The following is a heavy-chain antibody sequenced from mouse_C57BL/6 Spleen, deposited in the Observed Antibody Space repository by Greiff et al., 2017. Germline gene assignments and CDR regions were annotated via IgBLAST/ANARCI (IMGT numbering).Heavy chain of an antibody. CDR2: ISNGGGST. CDR1: GFTFSDYY. V-gene: IGHV5-12*01. CDR3: ARNYGYDLYYAMDD. D-gene: IGHD2-2*01. Sequence: EVKLVESGGGLVQPGGSLTLSCAASGFTFSDYYMYWVRQTPEKRLEWVAYISNGGGSTYYPDTVKGRFTISRDNAKNTLYLQMSRLKSEDTAMYYGARNYGYDLYYAMDDWGQGTSVTVSS. J-gene: IGHJ4*01.